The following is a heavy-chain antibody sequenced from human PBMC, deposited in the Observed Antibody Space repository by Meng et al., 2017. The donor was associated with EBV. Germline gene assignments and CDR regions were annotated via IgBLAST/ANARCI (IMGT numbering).Heavy chain of an antibody. J-gene: IGHJ4*02. CDR3: ARGRTYYYDSSGYYYKYYFDY. Sequence: QLQLVQSGAEVKKPGSSVKVSCKASGGTFSSYAISWVRQAPGQGLEWMGGIIPIFGTANYAQKFQGRVTITADESTSTAYMELSSLRSEDTAVYYCARGRTYYYDSSGYYYKYYFDYWGQGTLVTVSS. CDR1: GGTFSSYA. CDR2: IIPIFGTA. V-gene: IGHV1-69*01. D-gene: IGHD3-22*01.